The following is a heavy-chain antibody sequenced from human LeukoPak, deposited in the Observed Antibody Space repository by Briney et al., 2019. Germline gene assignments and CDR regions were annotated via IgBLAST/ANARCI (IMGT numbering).Heavy chain of an antibody. V-gene: IGHV3-7*01. D-gene: IGHD2-21*01. J-gene: IGHJ5*02. Sequence: GGSLRLSCAASGFTFSSYAMSWVRRAPGKGLEWVANIKQDGSEKYYVDSVKGRFTISRDNAKNSLYLQMNSLRAEDTAVYYCARDLFHQINWFDPWGQGTLVTVSS. CDR2: IKQDGSEK. CDR3: ARDLFHQINWFDP. CDR1: GFTFSSYA.